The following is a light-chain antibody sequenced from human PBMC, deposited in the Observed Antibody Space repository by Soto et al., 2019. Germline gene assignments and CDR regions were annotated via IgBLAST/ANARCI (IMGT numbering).Light chain of an antibody. CDR2: AAS. V-gene: IGKV1-9*01. CDR3: QHLNSHPFT. J-gene: IGKJ3*01. CDR1: QGISSY. Sequence: DIQLTQSPSFLSASVGDRVTLTCRASQGISSYLAWYQQKPGKAPNLLIYAASTLQSGVPSRFSGSGSGTEFTLTISSLQPEDFATYYCQHLNSHPFTFGPGTKVEIK.